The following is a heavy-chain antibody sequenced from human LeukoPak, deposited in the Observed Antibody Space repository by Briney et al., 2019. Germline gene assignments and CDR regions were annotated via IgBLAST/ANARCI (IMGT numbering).Heavy chain of an antibody. CDR3: ARGGFTTPALYYYYGMDV. J-gene: IGHJ6*02. V-gene: IGHV1-69*13. D-gene: IGHD4-17*01. CDR2: IIPIFGTA. Sequence: SVKVSCKATGGTFSSYAISWVRQAPGQGLEWMGGIIPIFGTANYAQKFQGRVTITADESTSTAYMELSSLRSEDTAVYYCARGGFTTPALYYYYGMDVWGQGTTVTVSS. CDR1: GGTFSSYA.